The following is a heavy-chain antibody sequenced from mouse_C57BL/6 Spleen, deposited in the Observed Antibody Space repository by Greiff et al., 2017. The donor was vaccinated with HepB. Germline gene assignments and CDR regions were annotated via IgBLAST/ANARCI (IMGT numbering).Heavy chain of an antibody. Sequence: VQLQQSGPELVKPGASVKIPCKASGYTFTDYNMDWVKQSPGKSLEWIGDINPNNGGTIYNQKFKGKATLTVDKSSSTAYMELRSLTSEDTAVYYCARHYYGNYDAMDYWGQGTSVTVSS. J-gene: IGHJ4*01. D-gene: IGHD2-1*01. CDR2: INPNNGGT. CDR1: GYTFTDYN. V-gene: IGHV1-18*01. CDR3: ARHYYGNYDAMDY.